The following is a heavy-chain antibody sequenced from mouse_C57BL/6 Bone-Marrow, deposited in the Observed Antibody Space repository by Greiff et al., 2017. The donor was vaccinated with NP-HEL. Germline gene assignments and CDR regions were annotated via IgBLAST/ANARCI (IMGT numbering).Heavy chain of an antibody. CDR1: GFNIKNTY. J-gene: IGHJ4*01. CDR2: IDPANGNT. Sequence: VQLQQSVAELVRPGASVKLSCTASGFNIKNTYMHWVKQRPEQGLEWIGRIDPANGNTKYAPKFQGKATITADKSSNTAYLQISILTSEDTAIYNCAREGDRNDGQYYAMDYWGQGKSDT. D-gene: IGHD2-12*01. CDR3: AREGDRNDGQYYAMDY. V-gene: IGHV14-3*01.